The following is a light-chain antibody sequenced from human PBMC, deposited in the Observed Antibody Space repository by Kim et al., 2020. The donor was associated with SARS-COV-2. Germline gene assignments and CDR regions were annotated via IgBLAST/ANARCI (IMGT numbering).Light chain of an antibody. CDR2: DNN. CDR1: SSNNGNNY. V-gene: IGLV1-51*01. CDR3: GTWDSSLSAVV. Sequence: GQKITISCTGSSSNNGNNYVSWYQQLPGTAPTLLIYDNNKRPSGIPDRFSGSKSGTSATLGITGLQTGDEADYYCGTWDSSLSAVVFGGGTQLTVL. J-gene: IGLJ2*01.